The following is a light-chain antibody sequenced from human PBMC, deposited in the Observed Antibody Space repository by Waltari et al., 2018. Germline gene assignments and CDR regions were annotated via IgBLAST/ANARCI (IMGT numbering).Light chain of an antibody. CDR1: QSVTTN. CDR2: DAS. J-gene: IGKJ1*01. Sequence: EILMTQSPATLSVSPGERATLSCRASQSVTTNLAWYQQKPGQAPRLLIFDASTRATGVPARFSGCGSGTEFTLTISSLQSEDFAVYYCQQYTNWPQTFGQGTKVDI. V-gene: IGKV3-15*01. CDR3: QQYTNWPQT.